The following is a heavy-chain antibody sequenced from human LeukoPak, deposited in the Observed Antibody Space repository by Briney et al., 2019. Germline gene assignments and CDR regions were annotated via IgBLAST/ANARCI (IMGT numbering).Heavy chain of an antibody. CDR1: GASISNYY. CDR3: ARAGGTRFLEWSEDDAFDI. V-gene: IGHV4-59*01. J-gene: IGHJ3*02. CDR2: IYYSGST. Sequence: SETLSLTCTVSGASISNYYWSWVRQPPGKGLEWIGYIYYSGSTNYNPSLNSRVTISVDKSKNQLSLKLSSVTAADTAVYYCARAGGTRFLEWSEDDAFDIWGQGTMVTVSS. D-gene: IGHD3-3*01.